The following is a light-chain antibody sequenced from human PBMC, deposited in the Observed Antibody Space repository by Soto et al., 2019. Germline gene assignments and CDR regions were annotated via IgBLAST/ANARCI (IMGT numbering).Light chain of an antibody. Sequence: DIVMTQSPDSLAVSLGDRATINCKSSQSISSTSNNKNYLNWYQQKPGQPPKLLIYWASTRESGVPDRFSGRGWGKNFPPTITSLQAEDVAFYYFQQYYIPPLPFGQGTKVKIK. CDR1: QSISSTSNNKNY. CDR3: QQYYIPPLP. J-gene: IGKJ1*01. V-gene: IGKV4-1*01. CDR2: WAS.